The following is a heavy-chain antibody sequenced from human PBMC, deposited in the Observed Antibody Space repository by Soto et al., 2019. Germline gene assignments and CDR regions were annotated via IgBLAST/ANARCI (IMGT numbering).Heavy chain of an antibody. J-gene: IGHJ5*01. CDR1: GDTFGIFT. Sequence: SVKVSGKASGDTFGIFTINCVLQAPGQGLEWMGGIKPISDITNYAQRFQGRVTFTADASTSTAYLQWSSLKTSDTAIYYCTRHTSDRYGPDSWGQGTLVTVSS. CDR2: IKPISDIT. CDR3: TRHTSDRYGPDS. V-gene: IGHV1-69*13. D-gene: IGHD5-18*01.